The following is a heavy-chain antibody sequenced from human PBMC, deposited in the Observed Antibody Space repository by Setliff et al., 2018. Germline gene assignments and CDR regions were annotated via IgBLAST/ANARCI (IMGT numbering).Heavy chain of an antibody. V-gene: IGHV3-7*01. CDR1: GFTFSSNW. CDR2: IKQDGSEK. D-gene: IGHD3-16*01. J-gene: IGHJ4*02. CDR3: ARDGGEY. Sequence: PGGSLRLSCAASGFTFSSNWMSWVRQAPGKGLEWVANIKQDGSEKYYVDSVKGRFSISRDNAKNSLYLQMNSLRAEDTAVYYWARDGGEYWGQGTLVTVSS.